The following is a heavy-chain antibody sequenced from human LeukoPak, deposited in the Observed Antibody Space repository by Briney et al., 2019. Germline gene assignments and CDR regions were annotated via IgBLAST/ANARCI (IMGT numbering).Heavy chain of an antibody. CDR3: AREDCGGDCGKQGWFDP. CDR1: GGSISSSNW. CDR2: IYHSGST. J-gene: IGHJ5*02. V-gene: IGHV4-4*02. D-gene: IGHD2-21*02. Sequence: SETLSLTCAVSGGSISSSNWWSWVRQPPGKGLEWIGEIYHSGSTNYNPSLKSRVTISVDKSKNQFSLKLSSVTAADTAVYYCAREDCGGDCGKQGWFDPWGQGTLVTVSS.